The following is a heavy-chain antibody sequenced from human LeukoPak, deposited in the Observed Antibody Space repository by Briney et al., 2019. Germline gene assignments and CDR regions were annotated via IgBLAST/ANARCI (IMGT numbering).Heavy chain of an antibody. Sequence: SETLSLTCAVYGGSFSGYYWSWVRQPPGKGLEWIGEINHSGSTNYNPSLKSRVTISVDASKNLFALKLSSVTAADTAVYYCARDRYCSGGSCYLGWFDPWGQGTLVTVSS. CDR3: ARDRYCSGGSCYLGWFDP. CDR1: GGSFSGYY. D-gene: IGHD2-15*01. CDR2: INHSGST. V-gene: IGHV4-34*01. J-gene: IGHJ5*02.